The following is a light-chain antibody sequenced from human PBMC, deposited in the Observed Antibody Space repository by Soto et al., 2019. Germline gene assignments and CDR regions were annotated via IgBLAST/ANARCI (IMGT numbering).Light chain of an antibody. Sequence: EIVMTQSPATLSVSPGERVTLSCRASQSINKKLVAWYQHKPGQAPRLLIYGASIRDTGIPDRFSGSGSGTEFTLTISSLQSEDFVVYYCQQYNNWPPITFGQGTRLEIK. CDR3: QQYNNWPPIT. V-gene: IGKV3-15*01. CDR2: GAS. CDR1: QSINKK. J-gene: IGKJ5*01.